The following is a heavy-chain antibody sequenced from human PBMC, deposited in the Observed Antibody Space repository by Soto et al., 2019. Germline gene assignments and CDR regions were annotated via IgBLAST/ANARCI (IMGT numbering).Heavy chain of an antibody. J-gene: IGHJ3*02. Sequence: EVRLLESGGGLVQPGGSLRLSCFASGFTFPNYAMSWVRQAPGKGLEWVSVVTGRASSTYYADSVEGRFTISRDNSRNPLFLQINSLRADDTAVYYCPKHLPSKKKQRLWADAFQIWGQGTMLTVSS. D-gene: IGHD6-25*01. V-gene: IGHV3-23*01. CDR1: GFTFPNYA. CDR3: PKHLPSKKKQRLWADAFQI. CDR2: VTGRASST.